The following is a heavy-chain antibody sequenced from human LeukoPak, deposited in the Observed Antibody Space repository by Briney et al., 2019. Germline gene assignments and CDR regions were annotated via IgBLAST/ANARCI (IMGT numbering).Heavy chain of an antibody. D-gene: IGHD2-2*01. CDR2: IYSSGST. CDR3: ARHEPGYCSSTSCYYSNWFDP. Sequence: PSETLSLTCTVSGGSISSGSYYWGWIRQPAGKGLEWIGRIYSSGSTNYNPSLKSRVTISVDTSKNQFSLKLSSVTAADTAVYYSARHEPGYCSSTSCYYSNWFDPWGQGTLVTVSS. V-gene: IGHV4-61*02. CDR1: GGSISSGSYY. J-gene: IGHJ5*02.